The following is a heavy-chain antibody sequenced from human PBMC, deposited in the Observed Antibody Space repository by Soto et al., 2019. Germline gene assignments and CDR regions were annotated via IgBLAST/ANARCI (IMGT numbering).Heavy chain of an antibody. V-gene: IGHV1-69*13. CDR3: ARREPGQDFSSGPYFDH. D-gene: IGHD3-3*01. J-gene: IGHJ4*02. Sequence: GASVKVSCKASGGTFSSYAISWVRQAPGQGLEWMGGIIPIFGTANYAQKFQGRVTITADESTSTAYMELSSLRSEDTAVYSCARREPGQDFSSGPYFDHWGQGTLVTVSS. CDR1: GGTFSSYA. CDR2: IIPIFGTA.